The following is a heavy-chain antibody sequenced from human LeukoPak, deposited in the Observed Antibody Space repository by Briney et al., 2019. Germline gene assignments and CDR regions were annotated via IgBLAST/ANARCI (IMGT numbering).Heavy chain of an antibody. CDR2: IIPIFGTA. CDR3: AREGYSSSMASYYFDY. Sequence: ASVKVSCKASGGTFSSYAISWVRQAPGQGLEWLGGIIPIFGTANYAQKFQGRVTITADESTSTAYMELSSLRSDDTAVYYCAREGYSSSMASYYFDYWGQGTLVTVSS. J-gene: IGHJ4*02. CDR1: GGTFSSYA. D-gene: IGHD6-13*01. V-gene: IGHV1-69*13.